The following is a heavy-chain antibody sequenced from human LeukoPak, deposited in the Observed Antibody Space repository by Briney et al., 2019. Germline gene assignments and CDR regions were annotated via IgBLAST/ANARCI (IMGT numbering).Heavy chain of an antibody. CDR1: GYTFTSYD. V-gene: IGHV1-8*03. Sequence: GASVKVSCKASGYTFTSYDINWVRQATGQGLEWMGWMNPNSGNTGYAQKFQGRVTITRNTSISTAYMELSSLRSEDTAVYYCARGSLGIAARNYYYYYMDVWGKGTTVTVSS. CDR3: ARGSLGIAARNYYYYYMDV. D-gene: IGHD6-6*01. CDR2: MNPNSGNT. J-gene: IGHJ6*03.